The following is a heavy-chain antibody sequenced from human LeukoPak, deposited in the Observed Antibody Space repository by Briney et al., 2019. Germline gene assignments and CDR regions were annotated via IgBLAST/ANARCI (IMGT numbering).Heavy chain of an antibody. J-gene: IGHJ4*02. V-gene: IGHV3-30*18. Sequence: GRSLRLSCAASRFTFNSYGMHWVRQAPGKGLEWVAVISYDGSKKSYADSVKGRFTISRDSSKNTLYLQMNSLRTEDTAVYYCAKDGIYADYLRPGILNYFDYWGQGTLVTVSS. D-gene: IGHD4-17*01. CDR3: AKDGIYADYLRPGILNYFDY. CDR2: ISYDGSKK. CDR1: RFTFNSYG.